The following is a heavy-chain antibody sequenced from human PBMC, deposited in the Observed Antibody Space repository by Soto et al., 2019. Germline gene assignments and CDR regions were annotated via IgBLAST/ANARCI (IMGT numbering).Heavy chain of an antibody. Sequence: QITLKESGPTLLKPTQTLTLTCTFSGFSLSTSGGGVAWIRQPPGKALEWLALIYWDDDGRYRPSLKSRLTLTKDNSKNQVVLRMTNMDPVDTAPYFCAHYLQQHLDYLGPGTVVTASS. CDR1: GFSLSTSGGG. V-gene: IGHV2-5*02. CDR3: AHYLQQHLDY. CDR2: IYWDDDG. J-gene: IGHJ4*02. D-gene: IGHD6-13*01.